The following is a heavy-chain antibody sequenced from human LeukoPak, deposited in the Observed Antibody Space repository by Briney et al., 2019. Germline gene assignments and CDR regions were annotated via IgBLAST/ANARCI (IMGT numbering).Heavy chain of an antibody. CDR3: ARDTSYYYYYGMDV. J-gene: IGHJ6*02. CDR2: ISSSSSFI. Sequence: GGSLRLSCAASGFTFSSYTMNWVRQAPGKGLEWVSSISSSSSFIYYADSIKGRSTISRDNAKNSLYLQMNSLRAEDTAVYYCARDTSYYYYYGMDVWGQGTTVTVSS. V-gene: IGHV3-21*01. CDR1: GFTFSSYT.